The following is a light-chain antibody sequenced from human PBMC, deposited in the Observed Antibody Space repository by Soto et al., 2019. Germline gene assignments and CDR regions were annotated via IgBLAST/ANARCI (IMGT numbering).Light chain of an antibody. Sequence: DIQMTQSPSSLSASVGDRVTITCRASQSISSYLNWYQQKPGKAPKLLIYAASSLQSGVPSRFSGSGSGTDFTLTISSLQPEHFATYYCQQSYSTPQRTFGQGTKVEIK. CDR2: AAS. J-gene: IGKJ1*01. V-gene: IGKV1-39*01. CDR1: QSISSY. CDR3: QQSYSTPQRT.